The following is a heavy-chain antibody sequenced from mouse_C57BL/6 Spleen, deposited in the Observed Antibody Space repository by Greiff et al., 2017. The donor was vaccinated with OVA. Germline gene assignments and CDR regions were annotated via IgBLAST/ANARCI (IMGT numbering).Heavy chain of an antibody. D-gene: IGHD2-4*01. Sequence: QVQLQQPGAELVKPGASVKLSCKASGYTFTSYWMHWVKQRPGQGLEWIGMIHPNSGSTKYNEKFKSKATLTVDKSSSTAYMQLSSLTSEDSAVYYCSRGGAYYDAFDYWGQGTTLTVSA. CDR3: SRGGAYYDAFDY. V-gene: IGHV1-64*01. J-gene: IGHJ2*01. CDR2: IHPNSGST. CDR1: GYTFTSYW.